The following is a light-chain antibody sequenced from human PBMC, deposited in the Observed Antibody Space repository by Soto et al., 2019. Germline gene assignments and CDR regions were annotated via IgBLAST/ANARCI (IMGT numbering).Light chain of an antibody. CDR1: SSNIGAGYD. Sequence: QSVLTQPPSVSGAPGQRVTISCTGSSSNIGAGYDVHWYQQLPGTGPKLLIYGNSNRPSGVPDRFSGSKSGTSASLAITGLKAEDEADYYCQSYDSSLSVVFGRGTKLTVL. CDR2: GNS. V-gene: IGLV1-40*01. CDR3: QSYDSSLSVV. J-gene: IGLJ2*01.